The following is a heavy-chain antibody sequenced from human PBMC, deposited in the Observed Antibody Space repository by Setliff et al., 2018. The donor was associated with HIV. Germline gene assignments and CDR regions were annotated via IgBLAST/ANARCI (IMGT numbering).Heavy chain of an antibody. Sequence: PGGSLRLSCAASGFTFSSYGMNWVRQAPGKGLEWVAVMSYDGSNKYYADSVKGRFTISRDNSRDTLYLQMISLKADDAAVYYCAGRRADAASFDYWGQGTLVTVSS. CDR3: AGRRADAASFDY. D-gene: IGHD6-13*01. CDR2: MSYDGSNK. J-gene: IGHJ4*02. CDR1: GFTFSSYG. V-gene: IGHV3-30*03.